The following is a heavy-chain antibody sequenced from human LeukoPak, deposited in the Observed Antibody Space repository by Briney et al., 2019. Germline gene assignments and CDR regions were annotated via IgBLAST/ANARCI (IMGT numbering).Heavy chain of an antibody. J-gene: IGHJ5*01. CDR3: ARAPGIYYYDSSGFDS. V-gene: IGHV4-34*01. D-gene: IGHD3-22*01. CDR2: INHSGST. Sequence: SETLSLTCAVYGGSFSGYYWSWIRQPPGKGLEWIGEINHSGSTNYNPSLKSRVTISVDTSKNQFSLKLSSVTTADTAVYYCARAPGIYYYDSSGFDSWGQGTLVTVSS. CDR1: GGSFSGYY.